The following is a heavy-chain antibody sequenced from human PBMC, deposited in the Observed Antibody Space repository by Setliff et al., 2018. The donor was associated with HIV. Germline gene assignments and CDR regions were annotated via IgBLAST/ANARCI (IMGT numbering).Heavy chain of an antibody. D-gene: IGHD3-22*01. CDR2: INAGNGDT. J-gene: IGHJ4*02. CDR3: ARDKYYHDTSGPPLDY. V-gene: IGHV1-3*01. CDR1: EYTFTLYG. Sequence: GASVKVSCKASEYTFTLYGIHWVRQAPGQRPEWVGWINAGNGDTEYSQKFQGRVTITRDTSASTAYMELSSLRSEDTAVYYCARDKYYHDTSGPPLDYWGQGTLVTVSS.